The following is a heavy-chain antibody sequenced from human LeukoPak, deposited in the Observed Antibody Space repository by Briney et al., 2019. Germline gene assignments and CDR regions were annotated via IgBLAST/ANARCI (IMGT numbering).Heavy chain of an antibody. D-gene: IGHD6-19*01. J-gene: IGHJ4*02. CDR2: INPSGGST. Sequence: ASVKVSCKASGGTFSSYAISWVRQAPGQGLEWMGIINPSGGSTSYAQKFQGRVTMTRDTSTSTVYMELSSLRSEDTAVYYCARDLIAVAGTLAYWGQGTLVTVSS. CDR3: ARDLIAVAGTLAY. V-gene: IGHV1-46*01. CDR1: GGTFSSYA.